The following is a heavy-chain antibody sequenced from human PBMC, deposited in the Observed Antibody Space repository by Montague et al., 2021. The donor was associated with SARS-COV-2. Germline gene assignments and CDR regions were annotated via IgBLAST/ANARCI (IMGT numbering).Heavy chain of an antibody. CDR2: IYYSGST. Sequence: SETLSLTCTVSGGSISSYYWSWIRQPPGKGLEWLGYIYYSGSTNYNPSLKSRVTISVDTSKNQFSLKLSSVTAADTAVYYCARVRGNTSVGEVIISAVDIWGQGTMVTVSS. CDR1: GGSISSYY. D-gene: IGHD3-3*01. J-gene: IGHJ3*02. V-gene: IGHV4-59*01. CDR3: ARVRGNTSVGEVIISAVDI.